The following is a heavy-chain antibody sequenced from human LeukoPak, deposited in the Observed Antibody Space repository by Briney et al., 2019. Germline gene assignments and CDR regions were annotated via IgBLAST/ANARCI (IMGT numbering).Heavy chain of an antibody. Sequence: GGSLRLSCSASGFTFISYWMHWVRQAPGKGLEWVSGINWNGGSTGYADSVKGRFTISRDNAKNSLYLQMNSLRAEDTALYYCARRRVTVVRGVDITSYYFDYWGQGTLVTVSS. CDR3: ARRRVTVVRGVDITSYYFDY. V-gene: IGHV3-20*04. J-gene: IGHJ4*02. D-gene: IGHD3-10*01. CDR2: INWNGGST. CDR1: GFTFISYW.